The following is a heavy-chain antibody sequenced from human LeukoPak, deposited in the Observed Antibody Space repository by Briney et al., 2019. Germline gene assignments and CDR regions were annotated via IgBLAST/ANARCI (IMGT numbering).Heavy chain of an antibody. J-gene: IGHJ4*02. CDR2: ISGSGGST. D-gene: IGHD4/OR15-4a*01. CDR1: GFTFSSYA. CDR3: AKESGALGAPLYDY. V-gene: IGHV3-23*01. Sequence: GGSLRLSCAASGFTFSSYAMSWVRQAPGKGLEWVSAISGSGGSTYYADSVKGRFTISRDNSKNMLYLQMNSPRAEDTAVYYCAKESGALGAPLYDYWGRGILVTASS.